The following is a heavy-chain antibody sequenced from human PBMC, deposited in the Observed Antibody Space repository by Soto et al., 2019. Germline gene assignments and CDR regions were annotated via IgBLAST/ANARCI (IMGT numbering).Heavy chain of an antibody. CDR1: GGSISSYY. CDR3: ARAYESYYYYYGMDV. Sequence: SETLSLTCTVSGGSISSYYWSWIRQPPGKGLEWIGYIYYSGSTNYNPSLKSRVTISVDTSKNQFSLKLSSVTAADTAVYYCARAYESYYYYYGMDVWGQGTTVTVSS. J-gene: IGHJ6*02. CDR2: IYYSGST. D-gene: IGHD3-3*01. V-gene: IGHV4-59*01.